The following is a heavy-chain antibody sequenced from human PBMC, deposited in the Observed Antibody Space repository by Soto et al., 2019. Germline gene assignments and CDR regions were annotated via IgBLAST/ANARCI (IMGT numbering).Heavy chain of an antibody. CDR3: ARGGTVTFFDY. CDR2: ISSNGGST. V-gene: IGHV3-64*01. CDR1: GFTFSSYA. D-gene: IGHD4-17*01. J-gene: IGHJ4*02. Sequence: EVQLVESGGGLVQPGGSLRLSCAASGFTFSSYAMHWVRQAPGKGLEYVSAISSNGGSTYYANSVKGRFTISRDNSKNTVYLQMGSLRAEDMAVYYCARGGTVTFFDYWGQGTLVTVSS.